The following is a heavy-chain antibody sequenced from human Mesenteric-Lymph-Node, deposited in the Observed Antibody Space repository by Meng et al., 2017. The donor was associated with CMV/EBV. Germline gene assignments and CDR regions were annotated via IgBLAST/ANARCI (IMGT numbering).Heavy chain of an antibody. Sequence: ASVKVSCKTSGYTFSDYYIHWVRQAPGQGLEWMGWINPNSGGTNYAQKFQGRVTMTRDTSISTAYMELSRLRSDDTDVYYCARAKIIKKYSDYEFGRFYFDYWGQGTLVTVSS. D-gene: IGHD5-12*01. CDR3: ARAKIIKKYSDYEFGRFYFDY. V-gene: IGHV1-2*02. CDR2: INPNSGGT. CDR1: GYTFSDYY. J-gene: IGHJ4*02.